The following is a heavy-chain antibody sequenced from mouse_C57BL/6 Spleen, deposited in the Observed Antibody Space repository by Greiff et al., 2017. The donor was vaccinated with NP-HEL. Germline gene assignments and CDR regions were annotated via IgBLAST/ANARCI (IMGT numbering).Heavy chain of an antibody. J-gene: IGHJ2*01. Sequence: QVQLQQPGAELVMPGASVKLSCKASGYTFTSYWMHWVKQRPGQGLEWIGEIDPSDSYTNYNQKFKGKSTVTVDKSSSTAYMQLSSLTSEDSAVYYCARSEDDGYSYFDYWGQGTTLTVSS. CDR1: GYTFTSYW. D-gene: IGHD2-3*01. CDR2: IDPSDSYT. CDR3: ARSEDDGYSYFDY. V-gene: IGHV1-69*01.